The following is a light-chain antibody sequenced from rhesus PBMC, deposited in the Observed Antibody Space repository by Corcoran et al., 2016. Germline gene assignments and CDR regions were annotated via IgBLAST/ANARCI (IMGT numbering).Light chain of an antibody. J-gene: IGKJ3*01. CDR3: QHYYSTPFT. CDR1: QGITND. V-gene: IGKV1-21*01. CDR2: EAS. Sequence: DIQMTQSPSSLSASVGDRVTITCRASQGITNDLAWYPPKPGKTPKLLIYEASSLQSGIPSRFSGSGSGTDFTLTISSLQSEDFATYYCQHYYSTPFTFGPGTKLDIK.